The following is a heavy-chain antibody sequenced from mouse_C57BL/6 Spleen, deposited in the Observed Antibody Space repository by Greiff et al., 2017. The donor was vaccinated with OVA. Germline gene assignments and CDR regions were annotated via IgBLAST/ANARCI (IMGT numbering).Heavy chain of an antibody. CDR1: GFTFTTYA. CDR3: VREGAVTFDY. J-gene: IGHJ2*01. D-gene: IGHD2-3*01. Sequence: EVQLQESGGGLVQPKGSLKLSCAASGFTFTTYAMHWVRQAPGQGLEWVARIRSKSSNYANYYADSVKDRFTISRDDSQSMLYLQMNNLKTEDTAMYYCVREGAVTFDYWGQGTTLTVSS. CDR2: IRSKSSNYAN. V-gene: IGHV10-3*01.